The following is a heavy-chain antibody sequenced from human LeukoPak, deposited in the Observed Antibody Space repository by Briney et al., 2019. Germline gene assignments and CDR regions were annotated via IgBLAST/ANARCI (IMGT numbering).Heavy chain of an antibody. V-gene: IGHV4-39*01. D-gene: IGHD6-19*01. Sequence: SETLSLTCTVSGGSISSSSYYWGWIRQPPGKGLEWIGSLYYSGSTYYNPSLKSRVTISVDTSKNQFSLKLSSVTAADTAVYYCARHQVDSSSPLPGSLDYWGQGTLVTVSS. CDR1: GGSISSSSYY. J-gene: IGHJ4*02. CDR2: LYYSGST. CDR3: ARHQVDSSSPLPGSLDY.